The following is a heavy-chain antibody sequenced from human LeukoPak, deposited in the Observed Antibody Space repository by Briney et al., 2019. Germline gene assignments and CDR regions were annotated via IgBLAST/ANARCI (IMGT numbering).Heavy chain of an antibody. CDR2: INTDGSTT. V-gene: IGHV3-74*01. CDR1: GFTFSTHW. Sequence: GGSLRLSCAASGFTFSTHWMHWVRQAPGKGLVWVSRINTDGSTTRYADSVKGRFTISRDNAKNTLYLQMNSLRAEDTAVYFRARGFEWYPLGWWFDPWGQGTLVTVSS. CDR3: ARGFEWYPLGWWFDP. J-gene: IGHJ5*02. D-gene: IGHD3-3*01.